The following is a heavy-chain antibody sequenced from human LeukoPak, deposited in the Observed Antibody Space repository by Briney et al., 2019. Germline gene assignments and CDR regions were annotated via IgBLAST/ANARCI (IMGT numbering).Heavy chain of an antibody. V-gene: IGHV3-7*01. J-gene: IGHJ4*02. CDR2: IKQDGSEK. D-gene: IGHD7-27*01. CDR1: GFTFNSYW. Sequence: GGSLRLSCAASGFTFNSYWMSWDRQAPGKGLEWVANIKQDGSEKYYVDSVKGRFTISRDNAKNSLYLQMNSLRAEDTAVYYCARDGDGVGFDYWGQGTLVTVSS. CDR3: ARDGDGVGFDY.